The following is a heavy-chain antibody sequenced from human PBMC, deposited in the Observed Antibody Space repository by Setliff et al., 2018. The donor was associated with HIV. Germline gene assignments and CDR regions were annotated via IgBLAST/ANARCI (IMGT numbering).Heavy chain of an antibody. D-gene: IGHD3-22*01. CDR3: ARGLYYYDSSGYYYLT. Sequence: SVKVSCKASGYTFTAYYMHWVRQAPGQGLEWMGGIIPILGIANYAQKFQGRVTMTTDTSTSTAYMELSSLRSEDTAVYYCARGLYYYDSSGYYYLTWGQGTLVTVSS. CDR2: IIPILGIA. J-gene: IGHJ4*02. V-gene: IGHV1-69*10. CDR1: GYTFTAYY.